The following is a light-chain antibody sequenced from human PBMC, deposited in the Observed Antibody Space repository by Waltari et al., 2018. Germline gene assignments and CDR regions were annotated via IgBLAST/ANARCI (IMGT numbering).Light chain of an antibody. J-gene: IGKJ4*01. CDR1: QGITTW. V-gene: IGKV1-12*01. CDR3: QQANSFPLT. Sequence: DNLMTHSPHPVSASVGDAVTITCRASQGITTWLAWYQQKPGKTPNLLIYDGYSLQTGVPSRFSGSGSGTVFSLTISTLQPEDFAIYYCQQANSFPLTFGGGTKVEIK. CDR2: DGY.